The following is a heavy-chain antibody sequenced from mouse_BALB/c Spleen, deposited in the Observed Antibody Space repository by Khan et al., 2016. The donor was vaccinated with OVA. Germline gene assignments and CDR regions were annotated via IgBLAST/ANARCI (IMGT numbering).Heavy chain of an antibody. Sequence: VELVESGPGLVAPSQNLSITCTVSGFSLSDYGVSWIRQTPGKGLEWLGVIWGGGSTYYNSALRSRLSISKDNSKSQVFLKMSSLQSVDTAMFYWAKGVWDHYYTLDYWGQGTSVTVSS. CDR2: IWGGGST. V-gene: IGHV2-6-5*01. J-gene: IGHJ4*01. CDR3: AKGVWDHYYTLDY. D-gene: IGHD4-1*01. CDR1: GFSLSDYG.